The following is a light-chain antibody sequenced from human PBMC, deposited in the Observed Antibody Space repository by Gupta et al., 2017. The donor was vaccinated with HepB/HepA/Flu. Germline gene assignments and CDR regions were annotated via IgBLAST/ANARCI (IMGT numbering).Light chain of an antibody. CDR3: QSADSSGTGV. J-gene: IGLJ2*01. V-gene: IGLV3-25*03. CDR2: KDS. CDR1: ALPKQY. Sequence: SYELTQLPAVSVSPGKTARITCSGDALPKQYAYWYQQKPGQAPVLVIYKDSERPSGIPERFSGSSSGTTVTLTISGVQAEDEADYYCQSADSSGTGVFGGGTKLTVL.